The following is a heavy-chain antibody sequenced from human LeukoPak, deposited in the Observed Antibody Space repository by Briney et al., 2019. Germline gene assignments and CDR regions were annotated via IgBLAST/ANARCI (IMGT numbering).Heavy chain of an antibody. CDR1: GGSISSGSYY. V-gene: IGHV4-61*02. J-gene: IGHJ4*02. CDR2: IYTSGST. D-gene: IGHD3-10*01. CDR3: ARETRFGDPPSLPE. Sequence: SQTLSLTCTVSGGSISSGSYYWSWIRQPAGKGLEWIGRIYTSGSTNYNPSLKSRVTISVDTSKNQFSLKLSSVTAADTAVYYCARETRFGDPPSLPEWGQGTLVTVSS.